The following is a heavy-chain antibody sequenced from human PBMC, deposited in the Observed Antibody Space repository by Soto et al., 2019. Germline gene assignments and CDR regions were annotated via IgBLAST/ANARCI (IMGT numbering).Heavy chain of an antibody. Sequence: QVHLVQSGAEVKKPGASVKVSCKGSGYAFTTYGITWVRQAPGQGLEWMAWISAHNGNTDYAQKLQGRVTVTRDTSTSTAYTELRSRRSDDTAVYYWARVRYGEYWGQGALVTVSS. CDR3: ARVRYGEY. CDR1: GYAFTTYG. V-gene: IGHV1-18*01. D-gene: IGHD3-10*01. J-gene: IGHJ4*02. CDR2: ISAHNGNT.